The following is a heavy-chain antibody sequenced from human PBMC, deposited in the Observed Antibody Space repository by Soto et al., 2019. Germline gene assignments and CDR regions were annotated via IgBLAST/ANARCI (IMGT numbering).Heavy chain of an antibody. CDR3: AKDPQAGYFDY. D-gene: IGHD6-19*01. J-gene: IGHJ4*02. V-gene: IGHV3-30*18. Sequence: GGSLRLSCAGSGFTFSNYGLHWVRQAPGKGLEWVAVISYDGSHKYYADSVKGRFTISRDNSNNMLYLQMNSLRAEDTAVYYCAKDPQAGYFDYWGQGTLVTVSS. CDR2: ISYDGSHK. CDR1: GFTFSNYG.